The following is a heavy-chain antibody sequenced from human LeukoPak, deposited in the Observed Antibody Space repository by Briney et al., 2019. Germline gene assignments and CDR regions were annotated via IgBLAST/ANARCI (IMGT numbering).Heavy chain of an antibody. V-gene: IGHV3-7*01. J-gene: IGHJ5*02. D-gene: IGHD6-13*01. Sequence: PGGSLRLSCAASGFTFSNYWMSWVRQAPGKGLEWVANIKQDGSVQYYVDSVRGRFTISRDNDKNSLYLQMNSLRAEDTAVYYCASNRDYSRSWYNWFDPGGQGTWVPVSS. CDR2: IKQDGSVQ. CDR1: GFTFSNYW. CDR3: ASNRDYSRSWYNWFDP.